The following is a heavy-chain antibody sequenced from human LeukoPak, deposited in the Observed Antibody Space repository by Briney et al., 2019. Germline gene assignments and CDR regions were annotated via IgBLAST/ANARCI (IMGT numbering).Heavy chain of an antibody. CDR2: INWNGGST. CDR1: GFTFDDYG. Sequence: TGGSLRLSCAASGFTFDDYGMSWVRQAPGKGLEWVSGINWNGGSTGYADSVKGRFTISRDNAKNSLYLQMNSLRAEDTALYYCARAAGTGYYYYMDVWGKGTTVTVSS. D-gene: IGHD1-1*01. J-gene: IGHJ6*03. CDR3: ARAAGTGYYYYMDV. V-gene: IGHV3-20*04.